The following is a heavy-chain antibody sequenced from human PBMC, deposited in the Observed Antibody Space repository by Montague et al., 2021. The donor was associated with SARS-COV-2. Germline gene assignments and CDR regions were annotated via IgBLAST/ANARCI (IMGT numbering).Heavy chain of an antibody. CDR3: ARGPHYDILTSYYKDGMDV. V-gene: IGHV4-61*02. CDR1: GGSISTGSYD. Sequence: TLSLTCTVAGGSISTGSYDWSWIRQPAGKGLEWIGRIYTSGSTNYKPSLKSRVTISVDTYKNQFSLKLSSVTAADTAVYYCARGPHYDILTSYYKDGMDVWGQGTTVTVSS. D-gene: IGHD3-9*01. CDR2: IYTSGST. J-gene: IGHJ6*02.